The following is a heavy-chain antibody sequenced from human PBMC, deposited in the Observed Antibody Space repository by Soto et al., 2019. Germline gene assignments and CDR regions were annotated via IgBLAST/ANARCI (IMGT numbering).Heavy chain of an antibody. V-gene: IGHV4-30-4*01. CDR2: MYYSGST. CDR1: GGSISSDDYY. D-gene: IGHD3-9*01. Sequence: PSETLSLTCTVSGGSISSDDYYWSWIRQPPGKGLEWIAYMYYSGSTYYDPSLKSRVAISVDTSKNQFSLKLSSVTAADTAVYYCARDFDGTASLDYWGQGTLVTVSS. J-gene: IGHJ4*02. CDR3: ARDFDGTASLDY.